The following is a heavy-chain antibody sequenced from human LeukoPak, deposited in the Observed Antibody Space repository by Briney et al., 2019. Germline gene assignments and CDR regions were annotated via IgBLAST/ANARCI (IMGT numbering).Heavy chain of an antibody. CDR1: GYTFTSYG. V-gene: IGHV1-18*01. J-gene: IGHJ3*02. Sequence: ASVKVSCKASGYTFTSYGISWVRQAPGQGLEWMGWISAYNGNTNYAQKLQGRVTMTTDTSTSTAYMELRSLRSDDTAVYYRARDDRSAYYYDSSGPQDAFDIWGQGTMVTVSS. D-gene: IGHD3-22*01. CDR3: ARDDRSAYYYDSSGPQDAFDI. CDR2: ISAYNGNT.